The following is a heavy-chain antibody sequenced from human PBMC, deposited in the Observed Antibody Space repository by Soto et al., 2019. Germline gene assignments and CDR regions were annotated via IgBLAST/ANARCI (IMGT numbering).Heavy chain of an antibody. Sequence: ASVKVSCKASGYTFTSYGISWVRQAPGQGLEWMGWISAYNGNTNFDQKLQGRVTLTTDTSTSTAFLELRSLRFDDPAVYYFARDLYCSSTSCRYYYYGMNVGGQGTTVTVSS. CDR1: GYTFTSYG. D-gene: IGHD2-2*01. CDR2: ISAYNGNT. J-gene: IGHJ6*02. CDR3: ARDLYCSSTSCRYYYYGMNV. V-gene: IGHV1-18*01.